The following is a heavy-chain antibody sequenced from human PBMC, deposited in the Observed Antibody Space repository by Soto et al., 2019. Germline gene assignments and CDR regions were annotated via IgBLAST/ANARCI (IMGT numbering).Heavy chain of an antibody. D-gene: IGHD3-3*02. V-gene: IGHV3-9*01. Sequence: GKGLEWVSGISWNSGSIGYADSVKGRFTIYRDNAKNDLYLQMNSLRAEDTALYYCSLVLSRSRHSNYQH. CDR3: SLVLSRSRHSNYQH. CDR2: ISWNSGSI. J-gene: IGHJ1*01.